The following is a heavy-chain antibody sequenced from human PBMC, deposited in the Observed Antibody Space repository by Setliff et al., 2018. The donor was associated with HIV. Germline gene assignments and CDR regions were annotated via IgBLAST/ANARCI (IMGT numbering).Heavy chain of an antibody. J-gene: IGHJ5*02. CDR3: ARDFKRYNSPCRFDP. D-gene: IGHD1-1*01. CDR2: INTSGTT. V-gene: IGHV4-61*02. Sequence: SETLSLTCTVSGGSISGGTYYWNWIRQPAGKALEWIGRINTSGTTIYSPSLKSRVTISLEKSNNQFSLKLSSVTAADTAVYYCARDFKRYNSPCRFDPWGQGILVTVSS. CDR1: GGSISGGTYY.